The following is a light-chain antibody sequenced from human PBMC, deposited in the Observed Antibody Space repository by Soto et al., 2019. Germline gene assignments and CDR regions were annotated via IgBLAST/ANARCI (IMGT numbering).Light chain of an antibody. CDR1: SSNIGSNY. J-gene: IGLJ1*01. Sequence: QSVLTQPPSASGTPGQRVTISFSGSSSNIGSNYVYWYQQLPGTAPKLLIYRNNQRPSGVPDRFSGSKSGTSASLAISGLRSEDEADYYCAAWDDSLSGYGFGTGTKVTVL. CDR3: AAWDDSLSGYG. CDR2: RNN. V-gene: IGLV1-47*01.